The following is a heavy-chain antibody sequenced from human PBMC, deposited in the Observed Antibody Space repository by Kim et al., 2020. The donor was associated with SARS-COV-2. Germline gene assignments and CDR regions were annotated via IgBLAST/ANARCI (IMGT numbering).Heavy chain of an antibody. CDR1: GASVSDNNW. J-gene: IGHJ4*02. Sequence: SETLSLTCAVSGASVSDNNWFNWVRQPPGKGLEWIGEIFHSGLTNYNPSLRSRVTISMDRSNNHVSLNVMSVTAADTAVYYCVRGGGYYFDFCGQCILV. CDR2: IFHSGLT. V-gene: IGHV4-4*02. D-gene: IGHD3-16*01. CDR3: VRGGGYYFDF.